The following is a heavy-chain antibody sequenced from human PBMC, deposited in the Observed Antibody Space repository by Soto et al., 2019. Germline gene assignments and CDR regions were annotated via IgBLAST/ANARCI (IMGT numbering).Heavy chain of an antibody. Sequence: PSQTLSLTCAISGDSVSSNSAAWNWIRQSPSRGLEWLGRTYYRSKWYNDYAVSVKSRITINPGTSKNQFSLQLNSVTPEDTAVYYCARDRSSSSVSYYYYYYGMDVWGQGTTVTVSS. CDR2: TYYRSKWYN. CDR1: GDSVSSNSAA. D-gene: IGHD6-6*01. J-gene: IGHJ6*02. V-gene: IGHV6-1*01. CDR3: ARDRSSSSVSYYYYYYGMDV.